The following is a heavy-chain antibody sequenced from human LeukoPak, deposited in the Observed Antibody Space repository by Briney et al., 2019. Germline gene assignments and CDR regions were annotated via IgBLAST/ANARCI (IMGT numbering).Heavy chain of an antibody. J-gene: IGHJ5*02. CDR2: IYYSGST. D-gene: IGHD1-26*01. CDR3: ARVIVGATVWFDP. CDR1: GGSISSYY. Sequence: SETLSLTCTVSGGSISSYYWSWIRQPPGKGLEWIGYIYYSGSTNYNPSLKSRVTISVDTSKNQFSLKLSSVTAADTAVYYCARVIVGATVWFDPWGQGTLVTVSS. V-gene: IGHV4-59*01.